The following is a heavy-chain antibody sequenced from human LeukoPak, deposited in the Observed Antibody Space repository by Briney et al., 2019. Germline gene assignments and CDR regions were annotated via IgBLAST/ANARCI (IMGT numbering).Heavy chain of an antibody. V-gene: IGHV3-23*01. Sequence: GGSLRLSCAASGFTFTNAWMNWVRQAPGKGLEWVSAISGSGGSTYYADSVKGRFTISRDNSKNTLYLQMNSLRAEDTAVYYCAKDRVHGGSYYYYYYGMDVWGQGTTVTVSS. CDR1: GFTFTNAW. D-gene: IGHD2-15*01. CDR2: ISGSGGST. J-gene: IGHJ6*02. CDR3: AKDRVHGGSYYYYYYGMDV.